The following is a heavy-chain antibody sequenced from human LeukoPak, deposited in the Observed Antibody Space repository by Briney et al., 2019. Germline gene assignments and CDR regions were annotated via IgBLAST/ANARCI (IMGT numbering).Heavy chain of an antibody. CDR3: ARDHRYTGRYFGGNLDYFDS. V-gene: IGHV1-2*02. CDR2: INPNSGGT. J-gene: IGHJ4*02. Sequence: GASVKVSCKASGYTFTGYYIHWVRQAPGQGLEWMGWINPNSGGTDYAQKFQGRVTMTSDTSISTVNMELSSLRSDDTAVYYCARDHRYTGRYFGGNLDYFDSWGQGTLVSVSS. CDR1: GYTFTGYY. D-gene: IGHD1-26*01.